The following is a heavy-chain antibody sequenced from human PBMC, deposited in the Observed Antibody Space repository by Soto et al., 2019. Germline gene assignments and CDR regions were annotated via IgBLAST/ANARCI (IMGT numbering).Heavy chain of an antibody. V-gene: IGHV3-30*03. CDR2: TTYDGGIK. J-gene: IGHJ6*02. D-gene: IGHD1-1*01. CDR3: AGALENPYFYYGLNV. Sequence: PGGSLRLSCAASRISLRSYSMEWVRQAPGKGLEWVAATTYDGGIKHYVDSVKGRFTISRDNSKNTLYLQMNSLRVEDTATYYCAGALENPYFYYGLNVWGQGTTVTV. CDR1: RISLRSYS.